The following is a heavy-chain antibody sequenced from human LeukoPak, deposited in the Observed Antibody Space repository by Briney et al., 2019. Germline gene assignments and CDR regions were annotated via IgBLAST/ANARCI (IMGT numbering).Heavy chain of an antibody. D-gene: IGHD5-18*01. V-gene: IGHV3-48*01. Sequence: GGSLRLSCAASGFTFSSYSMNWVRQAPGKGLEWVSYISSSSTIYYADSVKGRFTISRDNAKNSLYLQMNSLRAEDTAVYYCARDRGGYTYSHDHWGQGTLVTVSS. CDR1: GFTFSSYS. CDR2: ISSSSTI. J-gene: IGHJ5*02. CDR3: ARDRGGYTYSHDH.